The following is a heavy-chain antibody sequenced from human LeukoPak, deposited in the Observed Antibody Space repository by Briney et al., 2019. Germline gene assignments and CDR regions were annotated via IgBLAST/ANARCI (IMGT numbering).Heavy chain of an antibody. CDR3: ARTYKVGATTFDY. D-gene: IGHD1-26*01. V-gene: IGHV1-2*02. CDR1: GYTFTGYY. CDR2: INPNSGGT. J-gene: IGHJ4*02. Sequence: ASVKVSCKASGYTFTGYYMHWVRRAPGQGLEWMGWINPNSGGTNYAQKFQGRVTMTRDTSISTAYMELSRLRSDDTAVYYCARTYKVGATTFDYWGQGTLVTVSS.